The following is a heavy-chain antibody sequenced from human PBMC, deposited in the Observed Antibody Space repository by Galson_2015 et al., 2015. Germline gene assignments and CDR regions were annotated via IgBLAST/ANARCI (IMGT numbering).Heavy chain of an antibody. CDR2: ISYDGSNK. V-gene: IGHV3-30*18. CDR3: AKGGAGTMTTVVTPVDY. D-gene: IGHD4-23*01. CDR1: GFTFSSYG. J-gene: IGHJ4*02. Sequence: SLRLSCAASGFTFSSYGMHWVRQAPGKGLEWVAVISYDGSNKYYADSVKGRFTISRDNSKNTLYLQMNSLRAEDTAVYYCAKGGAGTMTTVVTPVDYWGQGTLVTVSS.